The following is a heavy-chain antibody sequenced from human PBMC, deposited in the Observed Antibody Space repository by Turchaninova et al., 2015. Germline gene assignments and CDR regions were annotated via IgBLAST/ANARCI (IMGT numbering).Heavy chain of an antibody. Sequence: QVQLQESGPGLVKPSETLSLTCTVSGYSISSDYYWGWIRQPPGKGLEWRATILTSGVTYYNPSLIGLVTRTVNKSKNQFPLKRSSVTAADTAVYFGARDRGYCSGGSCYRQDGMDVWGQGTTVTVSS. J-gene: IGHJ6*02. CDR1: GYSISSDYY. CDR2: ILTSGVT. D-gene: IGHD2-15*01. CDR3: ARDRGYCSGGSCYRQDGMDV. V-gene: IGHV4-38-2*02.